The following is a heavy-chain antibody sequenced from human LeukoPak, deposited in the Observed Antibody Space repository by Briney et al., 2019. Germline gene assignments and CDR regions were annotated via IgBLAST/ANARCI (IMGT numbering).Heavy chain of an antibody. CDR2: ISYRGGNYQ. CDR1: GFTFSSYA. V-gene: IGHV3-30-3*01. J-gene: IGHJ6*03. CDR3: ARDQGDAGSRIKRDGHYMDV. Sequence: PGRSLRLSCAASGFTFSSYAMLWVRQAPGKGLEWVAVISYRGGNYQYYADSVKGRFTVSRDNSKNTVDLQMNSLRGEDTAVYYCARDQGDAGSRIKRDGHYMDVWGKGTTVTV. D-gene: IGHD1-1*01.